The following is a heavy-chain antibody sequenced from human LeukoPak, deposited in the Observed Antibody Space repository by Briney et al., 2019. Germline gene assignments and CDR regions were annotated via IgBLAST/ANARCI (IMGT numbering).Heavy chain of an antibody. CDR1: GGSISSSSYY. Sequence: SETLSLTCTVSGGSISSSSYYWGWIRQPPGKGLEWIGSIYHSGSTYYNPSLKSRVTISVDTSKNQFSLKLSSVTAADTAVYYCARRSSSWYNDAFDIWGQGTMVTVSS. CDR2: IYHSGST. J-gene: IGHJ3*02. CDR3: ARRSSSWYNDAFDI. D-gene: IGHD6-13*01. V-gene: IGHV4-39*01.